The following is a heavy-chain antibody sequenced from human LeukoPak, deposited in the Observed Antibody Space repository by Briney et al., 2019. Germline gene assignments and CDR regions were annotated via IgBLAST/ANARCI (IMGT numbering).Heavy chain of an antibody. Sequence: GGSLRLSCAASGFTFSSYAMHWVRQAPGKGLEWVAVISYDGSNKYYADSVKGRFTISRDNSKNTLYLQMNSLRAEDTAVYYCASSNYDYWGQGTLVTVSS. CDR2: ISYDGSNK. CDR3: ASSNYDY. J-gene: IGHJ4*02. D-gene: IGHD4-11*01. CDR1: GFTFSSYA. V-gene: IGHV3-30-3*01.